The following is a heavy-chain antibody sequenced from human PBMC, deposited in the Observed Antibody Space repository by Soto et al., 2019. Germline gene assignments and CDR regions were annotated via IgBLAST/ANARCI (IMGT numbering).Heavy chain of an antibody. CDR3: VSPHSESSNAFDL. CDR1: GFSFSHYA. V-gene: IGHV3-30*04. CDR2: ISYDGENQ. D-gene: IGHD3-10*01. J-gene: IGHJ5*02. Sequence: LRLSWAASGFSFSHYAMHWVRQPPGKGLEWVALISYDGENQYFTDSVRGRFTISRDNSKTAVYLEMNNLRLDDTATYYCVSPHSESSNAFDLWGQGTLVTVSS.